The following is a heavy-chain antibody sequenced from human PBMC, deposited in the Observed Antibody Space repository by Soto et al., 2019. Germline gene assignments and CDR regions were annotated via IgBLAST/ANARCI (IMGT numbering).Heavy chain of an antibody. Sequence: EVQLVESGGGLVQPGRSLRLSCAASGFTFDDYAMHWVRQAPGKGLEWVSGISWNSGSIGYADSVKGRFTISRDNAKNSLSLQMNSLRAEDTALYYCAKWYYYDTSGHIDYWGQGTLVTVSS. V-gene: IGHV3-9*01. J-gene: IGHJ4*02. D-gene: IGHD3-22*01. CDR2: ISWNSGSI. CDR1: GFTFDDYA. CDR3: AKWYYYDTSGHIDY.